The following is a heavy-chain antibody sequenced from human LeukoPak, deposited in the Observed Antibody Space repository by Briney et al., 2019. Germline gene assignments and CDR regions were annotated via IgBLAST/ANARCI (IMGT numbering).Heavy chain of an antibody. CDR3: ARGGGLDV. CDR1: GFTFRNHA. V-gene: IGHV3-23*01. Sequence: GGSLRLSCAVSGFTFRNHAMTWVRQAPGRGLQWVSSISISGDATDYADSVKGRFTISRDNAKNSLYLQMSNLRAEDTAVYFCARGGGLDVWGQGATVTVSS. D-gene: IGHD3-16*01. J-gene: IGHJ6*02. CDR2: ISISGDAT.